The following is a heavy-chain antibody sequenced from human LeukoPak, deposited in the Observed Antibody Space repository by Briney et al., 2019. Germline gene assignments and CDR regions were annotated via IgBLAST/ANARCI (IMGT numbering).Heavy chain of an antibody. D-gene: IGHD2-2*02. Sequence: SETLSLTCTVSGGSISSYYRSRIRQPPGKGLEWIGYIYTSGSTNYNPSLKSRVTISVDTSKNQFSLKLSSVTAADTAVYYCARYGVPAAIRGKYYYYYMDVWGKGTTVTVSS. V-gene: IGHV4-4*09. CDR2: IYTSGST. J-gene: IGHJ6*03. CDR3: ARYGVPAAIRGKYYYYYMDV. CDR1: GGSISSYY.